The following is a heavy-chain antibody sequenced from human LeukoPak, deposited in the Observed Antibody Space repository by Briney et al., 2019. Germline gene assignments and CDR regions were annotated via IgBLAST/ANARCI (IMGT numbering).Heavy chain of an antibody. D-gene: IGHD4-17*01. CDR1: GHTFTSYD. CDR3: ARGDYGDSPFDY. J-gene: IGHJ4*02. Sequence: ASVKVSCKASGHTFTSYDINWVRQATGQGLEWMGWMNPNSGNTGYAQKFQGRVTMTRNTSISTAYMELSSLRSEDTAVYYCARGDYGDSPFDYWGQGTLVTVSS. CDR2: MNPNSGNT. V-gene: IGHV1-8*01.